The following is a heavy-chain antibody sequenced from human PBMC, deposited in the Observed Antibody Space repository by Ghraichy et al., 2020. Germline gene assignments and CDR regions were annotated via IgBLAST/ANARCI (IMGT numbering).Heavy chain of an antibody. J-gene: IGHJ3*02. CDR3: ARSLERVYNTSWYQAFDI. CDR2: INPNSDGT. D-gene: IGHD1-14*01. V-gene: IGHV1-2*06. CDR1: GYTFTDFY. Sequence: ASVKVSCKASGYTFTDFYMHWVRQAPGQGLEWMGRINPNSDGTNYGQKFQGRVTMTRDTSITTAYMELSNLRSDDTAVYYCARSLERVYNTSWYQAFDIWGHGTVVTVSS.